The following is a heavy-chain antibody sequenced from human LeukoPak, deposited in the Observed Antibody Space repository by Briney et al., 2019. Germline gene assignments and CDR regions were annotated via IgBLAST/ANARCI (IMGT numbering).Heavy chain of an antibody. CDR3: ARRADIVVVPDAFDI. V-gene: IGHV3-66*04. CDR2: IYSGGST. D-gene: IGHD2-2*01. J-gene: IGHJ3*02. CDR1: GFTVSSNY. Sequence: GGSLRLSCAASGFTVSSNYMSWVRQAPGKGLEWVSVIYSGGSTYYADSVKGRFTISRDNSKNTLYLQMNSLRAEDTAVYYCARRADIVVVPDAFDIWGQGTMVTVPS.